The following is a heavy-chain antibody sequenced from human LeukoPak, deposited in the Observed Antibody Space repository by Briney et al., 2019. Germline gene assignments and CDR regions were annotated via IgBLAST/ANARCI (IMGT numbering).Heavy chain of an antibody. V-gene: IGHV4-39*07. CDR2: GDYSGGT. CDR3: AGERGEEYSSGWYKRNYIDN. CDR1: GDSFSSVTDY. D-gene: IGHD6-19*01. Sequence: PSETLSLTCTVSGDSFSSVTDYWAWIRQPPGKGLEWIASGDYSGGTYYNPSLESRVAISADMSKNQFSLKLTSVTGADTAVYYCAGERGEEYSSGWYKRNYIDNWGQGIRVTVSS. J-gene: IGHJ4*02.